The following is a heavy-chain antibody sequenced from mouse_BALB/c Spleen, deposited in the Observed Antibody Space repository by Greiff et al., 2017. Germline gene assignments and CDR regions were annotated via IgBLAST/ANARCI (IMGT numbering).Heavy chain of an antibody. CDR3: ARYDYDYAMDY. Sequence: QVQLQQSGPGLVAPSQSLSITCTVSGFSFTSYGVSWVRQPPGKGLEWLGVIWGDGSTNYHSPLISRLSISKENSKSQVFLKLNSLQTDDTSTYYCARYDYDYAMDYWGQGTSVTVSS. D-gene: IGHD2-4*01. CDR2: IWGDGST. CDR1: GFSFTSYG. V-gene: IGHV2-3*01. J-gene: IGHJ4*01.